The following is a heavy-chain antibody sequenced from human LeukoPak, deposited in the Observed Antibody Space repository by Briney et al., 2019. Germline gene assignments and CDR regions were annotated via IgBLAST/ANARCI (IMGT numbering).Heavy chain of an antibody. V-gene: IGHV5-51*01. CDR2: IYPGDSDT. CDR1: GYSFTSYW. Sequence: GESLKISCKGSGYSFTSYWIGWVRQVPGNGLEWMGIIYPGDSDTRYSPSFQGQVTISADKSISTAYLQWSSLKASDTAMYYCASPTPTYYDFWSGYPTTDAFDIWGQGTMVTVSS. J-gene: IGHJ3*02. D-gene: IGHD3-3*01. CDR3: ASPTPTYYDFWSGYPTTDAFDI.